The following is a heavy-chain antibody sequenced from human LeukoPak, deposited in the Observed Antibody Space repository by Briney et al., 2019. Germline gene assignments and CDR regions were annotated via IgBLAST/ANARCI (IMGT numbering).Heavy chain of an antibody. CDR2: ISYDGSNK. CDR1: GFTFSSYG. Sequence: PGGSLRLSCAASGFTFSSYGMHWVRQAPGKGLEWGAVISYDGSNKYYADSVKGRFTISRDNSKNTLYLQMNSLRAEDTAVYYCLAKGFDYWGQGTLVTVSS. J-gene: IGHJ4*02. CDR3: LAKGFDY. V-gene: IGHV3-30*03.